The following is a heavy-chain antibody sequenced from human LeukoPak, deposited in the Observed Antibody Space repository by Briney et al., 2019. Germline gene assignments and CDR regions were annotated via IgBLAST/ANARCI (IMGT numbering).Heavy chain of an antibody. V-gene: IGHV1-46*01. J-gene: IGHJ4*02. CDR1: GYTFTSNY. Sequence: ASVKVSCKASGYTFTSNYIHWVRQAPGQGLEWMGMIYPRDGSTSYAQKFQGRVTVTRDTSTSTVHMELSGLRSEDTAVYYCARDQEAFDYWGQGTLVTVSS. CDR3: ARDQEAFDY. CDR2: IYPRDGST.